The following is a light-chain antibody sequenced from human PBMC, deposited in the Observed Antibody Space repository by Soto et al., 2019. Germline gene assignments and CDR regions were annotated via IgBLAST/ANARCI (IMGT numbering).Light chain of an antibody. Sequence: QSVLTQPPSVSGAPGQRFTIPCTASRSNIGAGYDVHWYQQLPGTAPKLLIYGNSNRPSGVPDRFSGSKSGTSASLAITGLQAEDEADYYCQSYDSSLSGWVFGGGTKLTVL. CDR2: GNS. V-gene: IGLV1-40*01. CDR1: RSNIGAGYD. J-gene: IGLJ3*02. CDR3: QSYDSSLSGWV.